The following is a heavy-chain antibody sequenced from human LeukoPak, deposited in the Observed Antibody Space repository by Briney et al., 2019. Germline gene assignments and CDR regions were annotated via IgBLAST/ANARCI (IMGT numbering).Heavy chain of an antibody. CDR2: ISGSGGTT. CDR1: GFTFSSYA. D-gene: IGHD3-3*01. V-gene: IGHV3-23*01. CDR3: AKAASYDFWSGYPNFDY. J-gene: IGHJ4*02. Sequence: GGSLRLSCAASGFTFSSYAMSWVRQAPGKGLEWVSAISGSGGTTYYADSVKGRFTISRDNSKNTLYLQMNSLRAEGTAVYYCAKAASYDFWSGYPNFDYWGRGTLVTVSS.